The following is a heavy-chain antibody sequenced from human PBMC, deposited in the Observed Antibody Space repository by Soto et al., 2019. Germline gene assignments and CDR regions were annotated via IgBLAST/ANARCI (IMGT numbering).Heavy chain of an antibody. CDR3: ARDHLLYCTNGVCYWGDPHYYYGMDV. D-gene: IGHD2-8*01. V-gene: IGHV3-30-3*01. CDR1: GFTFSSYA. Sequence: GGSLRLSCAASGFTFSSYAMHWVRQAPGKGLEWVAVISYDGSNKYYADSVKGRFTISRDNSKNTLYLQMNSLRAEDTAVYYCARDHLLYCTNGVCYWGDPHYYYGMDVWGQGTKVTVSS. CDR2: ISYDGSNK. J-gene: IGHJ6*02.